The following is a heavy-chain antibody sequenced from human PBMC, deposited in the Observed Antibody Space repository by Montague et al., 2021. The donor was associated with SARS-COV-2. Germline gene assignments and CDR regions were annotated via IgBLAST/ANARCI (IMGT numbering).Heavy chain of an antibody. D-gene: IGHD6-13*01. CDR2: IYYRGST. J-gene: IGHJ4*02. Sequence: SETLSLTCTVSGGFVSSGGYYWSWIRQPPGKGLEWLGYIYYRGSTKYXXXVESRVTISLDTSKNQFSLKLTSVTAADTAVYYCARVSLAAAATRSDYWGQGTLVTVSS. CDR3: ARVSLAAAATRSDY. CDR1: GGFVSSGGYY. V-gene: IGHV4-61*08.